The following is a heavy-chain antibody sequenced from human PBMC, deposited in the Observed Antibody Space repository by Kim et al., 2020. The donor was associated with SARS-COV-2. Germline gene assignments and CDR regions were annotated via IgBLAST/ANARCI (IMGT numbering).Heavy chain of an antibody. J-gene: IGHJ6*02. CDR2: ISGSGGST. V-gene: IGHV3-23*01. D-gene: IGHD2-2*01. CDR3: AKDALVVVPAAEPEGV. CDR1: GFTFSSYA. Sequence: GGSLRLSCAASGFTFSSYAMSWVRQAPGKGLEWVSAISGSGGSTYYADSVKGRFTISRDNSKNTLYLQMNSLRAEDTAVYYCAKDALVVVPAAEPEGVWGQGTTVTVSS.